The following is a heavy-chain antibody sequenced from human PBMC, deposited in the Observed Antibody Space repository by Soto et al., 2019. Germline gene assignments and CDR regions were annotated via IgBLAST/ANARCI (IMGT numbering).Heavy chain of an antibody. CDR1: GVSMSSHDW. V-gene: IGHV4-4*02. Sequence: QVQLQESGPGLVKPSGTLSLTCAVSGVSMSSHDWWTWVRQPPGKGLEWIGESHQSGNTNYNSSLESRVTISVDKSNNQFSLKLTSVTVADTAVYYCATRDSSRFYWGQGTLVTVSA. CDR3: ATRDSSRFY. J-gene: IGHJ4*02. CDR2: SHQSGNT. D-gene: IGHD6-13*01.